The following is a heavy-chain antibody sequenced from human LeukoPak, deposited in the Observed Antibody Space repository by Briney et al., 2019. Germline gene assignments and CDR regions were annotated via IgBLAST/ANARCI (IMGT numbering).Heavy chain of an antibody. CDR2: VNHSGST. Sequence: SETLSLTCAVYGGSFSGYYWSWIRQPPGKGLEWIGEVNHSGSTTYNPSLKSRVTISGDTSKNQFSLKLSSVTAADTAVYYCARGAVDTAMVLYYYYGMDVWGQGTTVTVSS. V-gene: IGHV4-34*01. CDR1: GGSFSGYY. D-gene: IGHD5-18*01. CDR3: ARGAVDTAMVLYYYYGMDV. J-gene: IGHJ6*02.